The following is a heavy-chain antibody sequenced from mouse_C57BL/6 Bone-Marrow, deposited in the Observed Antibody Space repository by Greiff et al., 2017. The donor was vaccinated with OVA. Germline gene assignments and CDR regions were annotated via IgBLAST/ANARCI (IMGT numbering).Heavy chain of an antibody. J-gene: IGHJ3*01. CDR2: IHPNSGST. CDR3: ARLGPSLLSGAY. D-gene: IGHD2-10*01. V-gene: IGHV1-64*01. CDR1: GYTFTSYW. Sequence: VQLQQPGAELVKPGASVKLSCKASGYTFTSYWMHWVKQRPGQGLEWIGMIHPNSGSTNYNEKFKSKATLTVDKSSSTAYMQLSSLTSEDSAVYYCARLGPSLLSGAYWGQGTLVTVSA.